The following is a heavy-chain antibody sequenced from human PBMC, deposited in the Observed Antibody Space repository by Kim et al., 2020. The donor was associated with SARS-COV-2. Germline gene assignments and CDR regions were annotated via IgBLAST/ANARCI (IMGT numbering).Heavy chain of an antibody. CDR3: ARDRYYYDSSGYGPAFDI. CDR2: IYYSGST. J-gene: IGHJ3*02. V-gene: IGHV4-39*07. D-gene: IGHD3-22*01. Sequence: SETLSLTCTVSGGSISSSSYYWGWIRQPPGKGLEWIGSIYYSGSTYYNPSLKSRVTISVDTSKNQFSLKLSSVTAADTAVYYCARDRYYYDSSGYGPAFDIWGQGTMVTVSS. CDR1: GGSISSSSYY.